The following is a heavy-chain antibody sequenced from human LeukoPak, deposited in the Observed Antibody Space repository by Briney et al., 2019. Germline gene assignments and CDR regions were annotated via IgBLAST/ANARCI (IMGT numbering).Heavy chain of an antibody. CDR3: ARVRGSGSYEGNFDY. CDR1: RFTFSSYW. Sequence: GGSLRLSCAASRFTFSSYWMSWVRQAPGKGMGWVANIKQDGSEKYYVDSVKGRFTISRDNAKNSLYLQMNSLRAEDTAVYYCARVRGSGSYEGNFDYWGQGTLVTVSS. V-gene: IGHV3-7*01. J-gene: IGHJ4*02. CDR2: IKQDGSEK. D-gene: IGHD3-10*01.